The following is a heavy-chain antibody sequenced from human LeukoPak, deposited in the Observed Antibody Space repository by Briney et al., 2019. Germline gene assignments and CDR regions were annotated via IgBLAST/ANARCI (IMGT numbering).Heavy chain of an antibody. J-gene: IGHJ4*02. CDR1: GGSFSGYY. CDR3: ARITYYYGSGSTFDY. D-gene: IGHD3-10*01. Sequence: PSETLSLTCAVYGGSFSGYYWSWIRQPPGKGLEWIGEIYHSGSTNYNPSLKSRVTISVDKSKNQFSLKLSSVTAADTAVYYCARITYYYGSGSTFDYWGQGTLVTVSS. CDR2: IYHSGST. V-gene: IGHV4-34*01.